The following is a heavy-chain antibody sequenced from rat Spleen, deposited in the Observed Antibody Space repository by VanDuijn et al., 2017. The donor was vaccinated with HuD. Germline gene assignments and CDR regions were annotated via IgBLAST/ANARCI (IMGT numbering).Heavy chain of an antibody. CDR3: ARREGGVMGA. CDR2: ISYDGSST. D-gene: IGHD1-11*01. CDR1: GFTFSDYN. V-gene: IGHV5-7*01. J-gene: IGHJ4*01. Sequence: EVQLVESGGGLVQPGRSLKLSCAASGFTFSDYNMAWVRQAPKKGLEWVATISYDGSSTYYRDSVKGRFTISRDNAKSTLYLQMDSLRSEDTATDYCARREGGVMGAWGQGASVTVSS.